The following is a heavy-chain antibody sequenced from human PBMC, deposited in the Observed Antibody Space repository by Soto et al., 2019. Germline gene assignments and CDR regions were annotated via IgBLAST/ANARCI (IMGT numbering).Heavy chain of an antibody. CDR2: VYHTVRT. D-gene: IGHD3-16*01. CDR1: GGPFTSGSYS. J-gene: IGHJ4*02. Sequence: QEQLQESGPGLVKPSETLSLTSTVSGGPFTSGSYSWIWIRQPPGKVLEWIGYVYHTVRTNYNPSLKSLVSISMDTSKSHFALNLYSVTAADQAVYFCAREFAYFDSWGQGPLVTVSS. CDR3: AREFAYFDS. V-gene: IGHV4-61*03.